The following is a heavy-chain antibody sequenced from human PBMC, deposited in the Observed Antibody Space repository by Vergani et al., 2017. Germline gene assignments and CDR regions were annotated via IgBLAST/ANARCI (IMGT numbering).Heavy chain of an antibody. V-gene: IGHV1-8*01. Sequence: QVQLVQSGAEVKKPGASVKVSCRASGYSFSSYDISWVRQATGQGLEWMGWMNPNSGTTGYAQKFQGRVTMTRNTSINTAYMELSRLSFEDAAVYYCARVGGDYTLYYYYYYMDVWGKGTTVTVSS. CDR3: ARVGGDYTLYYYYYYMDV. CDR1: GYSFSSYD. CDR2: MNPNSGTT. D-gene: IGHD4-17*01. J-gene: IGHJ6*03.